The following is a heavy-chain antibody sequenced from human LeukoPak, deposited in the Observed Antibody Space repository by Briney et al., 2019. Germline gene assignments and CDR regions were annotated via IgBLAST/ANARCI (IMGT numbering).Heavy chain of an antibody. CDR3: ARAEDTSVRGVPYIFDY. D-gene: IGHD3-10*01. CDR1: GGSISSYY. CDR2: IYYSGST. V-gene: IGHV4-59*01. J-gene: IGHJ4*02. Sequence: SETLSLTCTVSGGSISSYYWSWIRQPPGKGLEWIGYIYYSGSTNYNPSLKSRVTISVDTSKNQFSLKLSSVIAADTAVYYCARAEDTSVRGVPYIFDYWGQGTLVTASS.